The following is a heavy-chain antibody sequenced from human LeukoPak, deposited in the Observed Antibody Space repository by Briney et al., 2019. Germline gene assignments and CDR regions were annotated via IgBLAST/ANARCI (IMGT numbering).Heavy chain of an antibody. CDR2: VSGNGGST. CDR3: AKGESPYYCGMDV. V-gene: IGHV3-23*01. CDR1: GFTFSSYA. J-gene: IGHJ6*02. Sequence: GGSLRLSCAASGFTFSSYAMSWVRQAPGKGLEWVSAVSGNGGSTYYADSVKGRFTISRDNSKNTLYLQMNSLRAEDTAVYYCAKGESPYYCGMDVWGQGTTVTVSS.